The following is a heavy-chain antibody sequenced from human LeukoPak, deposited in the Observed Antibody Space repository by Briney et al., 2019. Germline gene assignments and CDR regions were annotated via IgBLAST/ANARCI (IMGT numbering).Heavy chain of an antibody. CDR1: GGSISSGDYY. Sequence: SQTLSLTCTVSGGSISSGDYYWNWIRQPPGKGLECIGYIFYSGSTYYNPSLKSRATISGDTSKNQFSLKLSSVTAADTAVYYCARGWELRYFDYWGQGTLVTVSS. J-gene: IGHJ4*02. D-gene: IGHD4-23*01. CDR2: IFYSGST. CDR3: ARGWELRYFDY. V-gene: IGHV4-30-4*01.